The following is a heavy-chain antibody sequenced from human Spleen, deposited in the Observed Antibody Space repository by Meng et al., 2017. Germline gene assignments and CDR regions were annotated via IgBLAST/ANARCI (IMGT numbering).Heavy chain of an antibody. CDR3: ASPQWERDY. CDR2: ISNTGNNI. CDR1: GFTFSSYS. Sequence: EVQLVESGGGLVKPGGSLRLSCAASGFTFSSYSMNWVRQAPGKGLEWVSYISNTGNNIYYADSVKGRFTVSRDNAKSSVYLQMNSLRAEDTAVYYCASPQWERDYWGQGTLVTVSS. D-gene: IGHD1-26*01. V-gene: IGHV3-21*05. J-gene: IGHJ4*02.